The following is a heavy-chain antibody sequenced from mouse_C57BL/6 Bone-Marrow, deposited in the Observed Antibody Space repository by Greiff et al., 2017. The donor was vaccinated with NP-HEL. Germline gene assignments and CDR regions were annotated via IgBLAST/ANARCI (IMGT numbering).Heavy chain of an antibody. V-gene: IGHV1-64*01. CDR2: IHPNSGST. CDR1: GYTFTSYW. Sequence: VQLQQPGAELVKPGASVKLSCKASGYTFTSYWMHWVKQRPGQGLEWIGMIHPNSGSTNYNEKFKSKATLTVDKSSSTAYMQISSVTSEDSAVYYCARGVYGNYWYFEVWGTGTTGTVSS. D-gene: IGHD2-1*01. J-gene: IGHJ1*03. CDR3: ARGVYGNYWYFEV.